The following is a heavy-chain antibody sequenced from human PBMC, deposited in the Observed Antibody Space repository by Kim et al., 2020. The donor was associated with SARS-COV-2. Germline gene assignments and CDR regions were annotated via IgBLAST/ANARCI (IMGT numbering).Heavy chain of an antibody. D-gene: IGHD3-16*01. CDR2: IYYGGSP. CDR3: ARRIGDRGGNWYFDV. Sequence: SETLSLTCTVSGGSISTSTNNWGWIRQPPGKGLECLGTIYYGGSPYSNPSLKSRVTISVDTSKNQFSLRLQSVTAADTAVYYCARRIGDRGGNWYFDV. J-gene: IGHJ2*01. CDR1: GGSISTSTNN. V-gene: IGHV4-39*01.